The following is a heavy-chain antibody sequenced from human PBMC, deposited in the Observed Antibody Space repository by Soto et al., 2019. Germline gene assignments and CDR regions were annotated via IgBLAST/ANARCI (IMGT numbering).Heavy chain of an antibody. D-gene: IGHD6-6*01. J-gene: IGHJ6*02. V-gene: IGHV3-30*04. CDR2: VSYTGNNK. Sequence: QEHLVESGGGVIQPGRSLRLSCTASGFSFSGYAMYWVRQAPGKGLEWVAFVSYTGNNKYYADSVKGRFSISKDNSKNALFLEVASLRTEDTAVYYCSRDRGGRSSLFAMDVWGQRTTVTVSS. CDR3: SRDRGGRSSLFAMDV. CDR1: GFSFSGYA.